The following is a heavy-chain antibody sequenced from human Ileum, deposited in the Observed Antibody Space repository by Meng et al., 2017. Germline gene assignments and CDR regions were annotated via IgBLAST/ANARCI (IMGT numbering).Heavy chain of an antibody. V-gene: IGHV4-30-4*01. CDR1: CGSLSSGDYY. D-gene: IGHD2-8*01. Sequence: QVQLQESGPRLVKPSQTLSLTCSVSCGSLSSGDYYWSWVRQSPGKGPEWIGYIYSNGNTYSNPSLRGRLMISIDTSKNQFSLKLSSVTAADTAVYYCARAPKYCTNAVCSRPLDSWGQGTLVTVSS. CDR3: ARAPKYCTNAVCSRPLDS. CDR2: IYSNGNT. J-gene: IGHJ4*02.